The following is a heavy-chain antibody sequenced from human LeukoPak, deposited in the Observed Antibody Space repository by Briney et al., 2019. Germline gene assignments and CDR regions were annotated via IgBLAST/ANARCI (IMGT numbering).Heavy chain of an antibody. V-gene: IGHV4-38-2*02. CDR2: IYTSGST. Sequence: SETLSLTCTVSGYSISSGYYWGWIRQPPGKGLEWIGRIYTSGSTNYNPSLKSRVTMSVDTSKNQFSLKLSSVTAADTAVYYCARDVTRQVMDVWGQGTTVTVSS. D-gene: IGHD2-15*01. J-gene: IGHJ6*02. CDR3: ARDVTRQVMDV. CDR1: GYSISSGYY.